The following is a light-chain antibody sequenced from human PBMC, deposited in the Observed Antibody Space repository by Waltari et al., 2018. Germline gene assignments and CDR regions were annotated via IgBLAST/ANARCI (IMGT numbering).Light chain of an antibody. CDR1: QSVLHSSNNKNY. Sequence: DIVMTQSPDSLAVSLGERATINCKSSQSVLHSSNNKNYLAWYQHKPGLPPKLLIYWASTRESGVPDRFSGGGSGTDFTLTISSLQAEDVAVCYCQQYYSTCQFGQGTKVEIK. CDR2: WAS. CDR3: QQYYSTCQ. J-gene: IGKJ1*01. V-gene: IGKV4-1*01.